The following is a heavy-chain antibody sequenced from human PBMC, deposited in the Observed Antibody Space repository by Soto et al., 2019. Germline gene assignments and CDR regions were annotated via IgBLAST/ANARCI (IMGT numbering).Heavy chain of an antibody. V-gene: IGHV4-31*03. Sequence: SETLSLTCTVSGGPIINGDSYLNWIRQHPEKGLEWMGYINYRGTTNYNPALKSRILISIDTSKNQFSLRLTSVTAAATAVYYCARDAPGAAPYLGQGTLVTVSS. CDR1: GGPIINGDSY. D-gene: IGHD6-13*01. CDR2: INYRGTT. J-gene: IGHJ4*02. CDR3: ARDAPGAAPY.